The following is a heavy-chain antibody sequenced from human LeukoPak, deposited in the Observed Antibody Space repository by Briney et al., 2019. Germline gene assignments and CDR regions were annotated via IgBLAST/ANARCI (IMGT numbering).Heavy chain of an antibody. CDR1: GGSISSGGYR. CDR3: ARVYCSGGSCYVDY. J-gene: IGHJ4*02. D-gene: IGHD2-15*01. Sequence: SQTLSLTCTVSGGSISSGGYRWSWIRQHPGKGLEWIGHIYYSGTTYYNPSLKRRVTISIDTSKKQFSLKLSSVTAADTAVYYCARVYCSGGSCYVDYWGQGTLVTVSS. V-gene: IGHV4-31*03. CDR2: IYYSGTT.